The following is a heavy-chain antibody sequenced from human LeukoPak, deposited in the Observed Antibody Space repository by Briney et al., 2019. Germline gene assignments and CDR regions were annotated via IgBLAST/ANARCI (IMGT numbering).Heavy chain of an antibody. J-gene: IGHJ4*02. Sequence: GSLRLSCAASGFTVSSSYMSWVRQAPGKGLEWVSVIYSGGNTYYADSVKGRFTISRDNSKNTLWLQMNSLRAEDTAVYYCARGIAAAGRYDYWGQGTLVTVSS. V-gene: IGHV3-53*01. D-gene: IGHD6-13*01. CDR2: IYSGGNT. CDR1: GFTVSSSY. CDR3: ARGIAAAGRYDY.